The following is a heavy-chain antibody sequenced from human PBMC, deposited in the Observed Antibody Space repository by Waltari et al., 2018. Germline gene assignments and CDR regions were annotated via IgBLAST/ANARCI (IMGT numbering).Heavy chain of an antibody. CDR3: AKQRGSGSYPYFDY. J-gene: IGHJ4*02. Sequence: EVQLLESGGGLVQPGGSLRLSCVASGFTFRTYAMSWVRQAPGKGLEWVSAISDSGGSTYYADSVKGRFTISRDNSKNTLYLQMDSLRAEDTAVYYCAKQRGSGSYPYFDYWGQGTLVTVSS. CDR1: GFTFRTYA. CDR2: ISDSGGST. V-gene: IGHV3-23*01. D-gene: IGHD3-10*01.